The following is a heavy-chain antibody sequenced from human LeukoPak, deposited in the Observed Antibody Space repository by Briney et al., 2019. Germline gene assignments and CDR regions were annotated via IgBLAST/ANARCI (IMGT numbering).Heavy chain of an antibody. Sequence: GGSLRLSCAASGFTFSSYGMHWVRQAAGKGLEWVAVIWYDGSNKYYADSVKGRFTISRDNSKNTLYLQMNSLRAEDTAVYYCAKDQNYPYYYYYYMDVWGKGTTVTVSS. D-gene: IGHD1-7*01. V-gene: IGHV3-33*06. CDR2: IWYDGSNK. J-gene: IGHJ6*03. CDR3: AKDQNYPYYYYYYMDV. CDR1: GFTFSSYG.